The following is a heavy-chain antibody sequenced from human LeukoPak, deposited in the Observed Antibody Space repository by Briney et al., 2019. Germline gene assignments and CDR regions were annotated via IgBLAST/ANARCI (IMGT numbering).Heavy chain of an antibody. D-gene: IGHD3-22*01. CDR2: IYYSGSA. V-gene: IGHV4-39*02. CDR1: GGSISSYY. J-gene: IGHJ3*02. Sequence: SETLSLTCTVSGGSISSYYWSWIRQPPGKGLEWIGSIYYSGSAYYNPSLKSPVTISVDTSKNQFSLKLSSVTPADTAVYYCARDLKNYYDSSGYYYVSADAFDIWGQGTMVTVSS. CDR3: ARDLKNYYDSSGYYYVSADAFDI.